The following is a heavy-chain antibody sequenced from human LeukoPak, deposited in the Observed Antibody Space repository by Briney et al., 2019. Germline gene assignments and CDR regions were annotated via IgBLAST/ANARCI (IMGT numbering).Heavy chain of an antibody. J-gene: IGHJ5*02. D-gene: IGHD6-19*01. V-gene: IGHV4-34*01. CDR1: GGSISSYY. Sequence: SETLSLTCTVSGGSISSYYWSWIRQPPGKGLEWIGEINHSGSTNYNPSLKSRVTISVDTSKNQFSLKLSSVTAADTAVYYCARGLRIAVAGTQKFDPWGQGALVTVSS. CDR3: ARGLRIAVAGTQKFDP. CDR2: INHSGST.